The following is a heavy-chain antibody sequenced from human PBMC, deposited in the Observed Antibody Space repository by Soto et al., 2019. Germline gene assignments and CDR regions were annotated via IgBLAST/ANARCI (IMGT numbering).Heavy chain of an antibody. V-gene: IGHV4-61*01. CDR2: IYYSGVT. D-gene: IGHD2-2*01. J-gene: IGHJ4*02. Sequence: SETLSLTCTVSGGSVSSGSYYWTWIRQPPGKGLEWIGYIYYSGVTNYNPSLKSRVTISVDTSKNQFSLKVSSVTAADTAVYYCARHRSCTSTTCYFFDYWGQGTLVTVSS. CDR3: ARHRSCTSTTCYFFDY. CDR1: GGSVSSGSYY.